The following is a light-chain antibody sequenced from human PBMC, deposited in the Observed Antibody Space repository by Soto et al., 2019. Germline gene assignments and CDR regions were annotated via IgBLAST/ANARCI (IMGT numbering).Light chain of an antibody. CDR1: SGSIASNY. Sequence: NFMLTQPHSVSESPGNTVTLSCTRSSGSIASNYVQWYQQRPGSSPTTVIYEDNQRPSGVPDRFSGSIDSSSNSASLTISGLKTEDEADYYCQSYDSSNLVFGGGTKLTVL. CDR2: EDN. J-gene: IGLJ2*01. V-gene: IGLV6-57*01. CDR3: QSYDSSNLV.